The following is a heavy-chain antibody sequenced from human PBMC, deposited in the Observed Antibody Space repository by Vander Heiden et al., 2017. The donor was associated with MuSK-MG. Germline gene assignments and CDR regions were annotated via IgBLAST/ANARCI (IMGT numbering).Heavy chain of an antibody. Sequence: QVQLQESGPGLLKPSQTLPLPCTVTRASMLRCDYYATGIRQAAGKGLECIGYIYYSRSTGYSPALKSRVTMSVDTSKNQFSIHLRSVTAADTAVYFCVREGHRLMPYLEPRLHDPFDIWGQGTMVTVSS. V-gene: IGHV4-30-4*08. J-gene: IGHJ3*02. CDR2: IYYSRST. CDR1: RASMLRCDYY. D-gene: IGHD1-1*01. CDR3: VREGHRLMPYLEPRLHDPFDI.